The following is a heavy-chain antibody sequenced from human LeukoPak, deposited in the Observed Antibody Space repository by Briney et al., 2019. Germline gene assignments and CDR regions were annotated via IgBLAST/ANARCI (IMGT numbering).Heavy chain of an antibody. Sequence: GGSLRLSCAASGFTFSSYAMNWVRQAPGKGLEWVSGTGSTGVNTFYADSVKGLFTVSRDNSKNTLSLQMNSLQAEDTAVYYCAKDPGVVPAHYFDYWGQGTLVTVSS. CDR1: GFTFSSYA. D-gene: IGHD2-2*01. CDR2: TGSTGVNT. CDR3: AKDPGVVPAHYFDY. V-gene: IGHV3-23*01. J-gene: IGHJ4*02.